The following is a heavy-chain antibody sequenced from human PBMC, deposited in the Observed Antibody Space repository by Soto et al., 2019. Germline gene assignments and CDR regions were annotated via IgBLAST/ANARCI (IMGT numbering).Heavy chain of an antibody. J-gene: IGHJ6*02. V-gene: IGHV3-30*18. Sequence: QVQLVESGGGVVQPGGSLRLSCTASGFTFTTFGIHWVRQAPGKGLEWVALISYDGHNKYYSDSVKGRFTISRDNYKNTLSLQMNSLRAEDTAVYYCAKDLQAYGDYNYYYYGMDVWGQGTMVSVSS. CDR2: ISYDGHNK. CDR3: AKDLQAYGDYNYYYYGMDV. CDR1: GFTFTTFG. D-gene: IGHD4-17*01.